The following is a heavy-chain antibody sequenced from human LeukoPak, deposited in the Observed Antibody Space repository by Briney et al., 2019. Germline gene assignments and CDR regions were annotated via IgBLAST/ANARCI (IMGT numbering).Heavy chain of an antibody. V-gene: IGHV4-59*01. J-gene: IGHJ4*02. CDR1: GGSISHYY. CDR3: ARTGGSYRSDWPLDF. D-gene: IGHD6-19*01. Sequence: PSETLSLTCTVSGGSISHYYWSWIRQPPGKGLEWIGYIYSSGSTTYNPSLKSRVTISLDTSKNQFSLKLTSVTAADTAVYYCARTGGSYRSDWPLDFWGQGTLVTVSS. CDR2: IYSSGST.